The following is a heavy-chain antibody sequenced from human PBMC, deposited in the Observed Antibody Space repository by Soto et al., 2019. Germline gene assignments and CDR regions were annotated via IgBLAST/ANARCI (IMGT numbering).Heavy chain of an antibody. V-gene: IGHV3-30*18. CDR1: GFTFSSYG. Sequence: QVQLVESGGGVVQPGRSLRLSCAASGFTFSSYGMHWVRQAPGKGLEWVAVISYDGSNKYYADSVKGRFTISRDNSKNTLYLQMNSLRAEDTAVYYCAKADYDFWSGSLADYWGQGTLVTVSS. J-gene: IGHJ4*02. D-gene: IGHD3-3*01. CDR3: AKADYDFWSGSLADY. CDR2: ISYDGSNK.